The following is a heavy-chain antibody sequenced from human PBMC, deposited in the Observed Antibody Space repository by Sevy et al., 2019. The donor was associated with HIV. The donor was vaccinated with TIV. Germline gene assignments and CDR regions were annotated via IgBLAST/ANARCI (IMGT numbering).Heavy chain of an antibody. J-gene: IGHJ6*02. CDR1: GYTFTSYA. CDR2: INAGNGNT. Sequence: ALVKVSCKASGYTFTSYAMHWVRQAPGQRLEWMGWINAGNGNTKYSQKFQGRVTITRDTSASTAYMELSSLRSEETAVYYCASPAKPNYYYYGMDVWGQGTTVTVSS. CDR3: ASPAKPNYYYYGMDV. V-gene: IGHV1-3*01.